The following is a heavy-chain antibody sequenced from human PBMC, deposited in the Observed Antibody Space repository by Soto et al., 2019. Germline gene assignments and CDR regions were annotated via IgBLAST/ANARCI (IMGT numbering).Heavy chain of an antibody. CDR3: ARAGAVAGVGNDWFDT. D-gene: IGHD6-19*01. V-gene: IGHV3-53*01. CDR1: GFTVSSNY. J-gene: IGHJ5*02. Sequence: PGGSLRLSCAASGFTVSSNYMSWVRQAPGKGLEWVSVIYSGGSTYYADSVKGRFTISRDNSKNTLYLQMNSLRAEATAVYYCARAGAVAGVGNDWFDTGGQGILVTVSS. CDR2: IYSGGST.